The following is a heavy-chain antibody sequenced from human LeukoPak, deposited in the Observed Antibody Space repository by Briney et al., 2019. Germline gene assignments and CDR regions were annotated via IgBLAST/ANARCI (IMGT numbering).Heavy chain of an antibody. J-gene: IGHJ5*02. Sequence: SGGSLRLSCAASGFTVSSNYMSWVRQAPGKGLEWVSVIYSGGSTYYADSVKGRFTISRDNSRNTLYLQMNSLRAEDTAVYYCARDRGRYNWFDPWGQGTLVTVSS. D-gene: IGHD3-10*01. CDR2: IYSGGST. CDR1: GFTVSSNY. CDR3: ARDRGRYNWFDP. V-gene: IGHV3-66*01.